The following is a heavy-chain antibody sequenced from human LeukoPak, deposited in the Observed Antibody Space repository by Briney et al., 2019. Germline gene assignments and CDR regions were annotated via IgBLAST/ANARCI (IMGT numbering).Heavy chain of an antibody. CDR2: IYYSGST. CDR1: GGSMSPYH. Sequence: PSETLSLTCTVSGGSMSPYHWGWIRQPPGKGLEWTGYIYYSGSTNYNPSLKSRVTISVDTSKNQFSLKLSSVTAADTAVYYCASLQLRFLEWLSSNWFDPWGQGTLVTVSS. V-gene: IGHV4-59*08. CDR3: ASLQLRFLEWLSSNWFDP. D-gene: IGHD3-3*01. J-gene: IGHJ5*02.